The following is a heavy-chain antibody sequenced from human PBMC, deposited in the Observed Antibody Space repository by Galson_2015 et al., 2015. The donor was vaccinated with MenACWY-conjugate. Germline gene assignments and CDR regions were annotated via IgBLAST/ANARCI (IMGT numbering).Heavy chain of an antibody. V-gene: IGHV5-51*01. CDR3: ARRQFKAAAAAFDP. J-gene: IGHJ5*02. D-gene: IGHD6-13*01. CDR2: IWPGESHT. CDR1: GYDFNTYW. Sequence: QSGAEVKKPGESLQISCQASGYDFNTYWIGWVRQVPGKGLEWVGIIWPGESHTTYKPPFQGQVTISVDQSNNTGYLRWSSRKASDTGIYYCARRQFKAAAAAFDPWGQGTLVTVSS.